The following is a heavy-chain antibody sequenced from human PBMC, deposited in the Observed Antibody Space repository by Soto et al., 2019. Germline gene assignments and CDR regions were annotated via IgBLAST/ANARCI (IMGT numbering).Heavy chain of an antibody. CDR3: ASSSRWYVGSDFPFDD. J-gene: IGHJ4*02. CDR1: GGSVSSGSYY. Sequence: QVQLQESGPGLVKPSETLSLTCTVSGGSVSSGSYYWSWIRQPPGKGLEWIGYIYYSGSTNYNPSLKRRVTISVDTSKTQFSLKLSSVTAADKAVYYCASSSRWYVGSDFPFDDWGQGTLVTVSS. D-gene: IGHD6-13*01. CDR2: IYYSGST. V-gene: IGHV4-61*01.